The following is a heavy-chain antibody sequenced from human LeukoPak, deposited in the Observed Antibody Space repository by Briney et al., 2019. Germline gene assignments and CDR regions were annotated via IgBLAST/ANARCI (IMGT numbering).Heavy chain of an antibody. J-gene: IGHJ4*02. Sequence: PGGSLRLSCAASGFTFSSYSMNWVRQAPGKGLEWVSSISSSSSYIYYADSVKGRFTISRDNAKNSLYLQMNSLRAEDTAVYYCARSLRFLERSAYYFDYWGQGTLVTVSS. CDR1: GFTFSSYS. CDR2: ISSSSSYI. V-gene: IGHV3-21*01. CDR3: ARSLRFLERSAYYFDY. D-gene: IGHD3-3*01.